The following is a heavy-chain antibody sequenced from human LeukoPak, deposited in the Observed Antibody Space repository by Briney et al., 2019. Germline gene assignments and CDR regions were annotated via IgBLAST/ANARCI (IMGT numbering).Heavy chain of an antibody. D-gene: IGHD2-2*01. J-gene: IGHJ4*02. V-gene: IGHV3-48*03. CDR1: GFTFSSYE. CDR3: ARSYSSTWHDADY. CDR2: ISSSGNTI. Sequence: GGSLRLSCAASGFTFSSYEMNWVRQAPGKGLEWVSYISSSGNTINYADSVKGRFTVSRDNAKNSLFLQMNSLRAEDTAVYYCARSYSSTWHDADYWGQGTLVTVSS.